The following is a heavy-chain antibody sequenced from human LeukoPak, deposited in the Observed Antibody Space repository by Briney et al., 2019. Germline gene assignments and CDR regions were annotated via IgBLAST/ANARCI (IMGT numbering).Heavy chain of an antibody. CDR3: AKDSSSWYVELYYFDY. J-gene: IGHJ4*02. Sequence: PGGSLRLSCAASGFAFSSYGMHWDRQAPGKGLEWVAFIRYDGSNKYYADSVKGRFTISRDNSKNTLYLQMNSLRAEDTAVYYCAKDSSSWYVELYYFDYWGQGTLVTVSS. D-gene: IGHD6-13*01. CDR2: IRYDGSNK. V-gene: IGHV3-30*02. CDR1: GFAFSSYG.